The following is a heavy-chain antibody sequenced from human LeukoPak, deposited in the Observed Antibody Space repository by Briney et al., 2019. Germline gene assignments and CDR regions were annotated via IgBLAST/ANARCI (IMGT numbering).Heavy chain of an antibody. D-gene: IGHD2-2*02. Sequence: ASVKVSCKASGYTFTSYGISWVRQAPGQGREWMGWISAYNGNTNYAQKLQGRVTMTTDPSTSTAYMELRSLRSDDTAVYYCARGRLYCSSTSCYSLLGYWGQGTLVTVSS. J-gene: IGHJ4*02. CDR2: ISAYNGNT. CDR1: GYTFTSYG. V-gene: IGHV1-18*01. CDR3: ARGRLYCSSTSCYSLLGY.